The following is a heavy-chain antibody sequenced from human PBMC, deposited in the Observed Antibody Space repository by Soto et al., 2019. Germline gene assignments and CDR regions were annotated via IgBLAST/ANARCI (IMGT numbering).Heavy chain of an antibody. CDR1: GFTFSSYA. V-gene: IGHV3-23*01. CDR2: ISGSGGST. Sequence: PGGSLRLSXAASGFTFSSYAMSWVRQAPGKGLEWVSAISGSGGSTYYADSVKGRFTISRDNSKNTLYLQMNSLRAEDTAVYYCATTVAGRGGWFDPWGQGTLVTVSS. CDR3: ATTVAGRGGWFDP. D-gene: IGHD6-19*01. J-gene: IGHJ5*02.